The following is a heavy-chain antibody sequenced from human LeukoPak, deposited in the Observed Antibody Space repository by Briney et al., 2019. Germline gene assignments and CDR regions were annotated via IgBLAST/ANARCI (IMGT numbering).Heavy chain of an antibody. V-gene: IGHV3-23*01. CDR2: INSSGGRT. J-gene: IGHJ2*01. Sequence: GGSLTLSCAASGFTFSIYWMSWVRQAPGKGLEWVSSINSSGGRTYYADSVKGRFTISRDNSKSTLYLQMDSLRAEDTAVYYCAKDWTGTKPFDLWGRGTLVTVSS. CDR3: AKDWTGTKPFDL. CDR1: GFTFSIYW. D-gene: IGHD3/OR15-3a*01.